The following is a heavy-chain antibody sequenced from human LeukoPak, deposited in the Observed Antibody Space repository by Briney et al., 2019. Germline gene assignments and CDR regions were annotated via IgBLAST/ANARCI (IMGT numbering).Heavy chain of an antibody. CDR2: ISSSGST. Sequence: TLSLTCTVSGDSISSGDYHWRWVRQPAGKGLEWIVRISSSGSTNYNPALKSLITISVDTSKTQFSLKLSSVTAADTAVYYCARGRDSSGYNCFDPWGQGTLVTVSS. J-gene: IGHJ5*02. CDR1: GDSISSGDYH. D-gene: IGHD3-22*01. CDR3: ARGRDSSGYNCFDP. V-gene: IGHV4-61*02.